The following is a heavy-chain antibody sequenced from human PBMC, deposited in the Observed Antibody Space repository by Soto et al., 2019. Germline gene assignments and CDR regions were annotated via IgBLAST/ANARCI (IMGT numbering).Heavy chain of an antibody. CDR2: IYYSGST. CDR3: ARSPHHCYYGFDV. V-gene: IGHV4-61*08. CDR1: GRSVSSGDYF. J-gene: IGHJ6*02. Sequence: PSETLSLTCTLSGRSVSSGDYFWSWLRQSPGKRLEWIAYIYYSGSTNYNPSLKSRATISVDTSKSQVSLTLTSMTAADAALYYGARSPHHCYYGFDVWGQGTAVTVSS.